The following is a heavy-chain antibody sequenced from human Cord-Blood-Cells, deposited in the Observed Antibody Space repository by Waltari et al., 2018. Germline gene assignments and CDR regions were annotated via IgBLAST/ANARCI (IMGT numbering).Heavy chain of an antibody. CDR2: IIPIFGTA. CDR1: GGTFRRHA. V-gene: IGHV1-69*01. D-gene: IGHD1-20*01. Sequence: QVQLVQSGAEVKKPGSSVKVSCKASGGTFRRHAIRRVRQAPGQGREWMGGIIPIFGTANYAQKFQGRVTSTADESTSTAYMELSSLRSEDTAVYYCARDNWNYFDYWGQGTLVTVSS. J-gene: IGHJ4*02. CDR3: ARDNWNYFDY.